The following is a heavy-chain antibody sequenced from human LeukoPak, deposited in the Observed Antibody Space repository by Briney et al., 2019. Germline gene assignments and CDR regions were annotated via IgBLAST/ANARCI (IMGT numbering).Heavy chain of an antibody. Sequence: GGSLGLSCSASGLTFSIYAMPLVREAPGEGWNYVSAISINGGSTYYPDSVKGTFTISRANSKNTLYRQMSSLRTEDPAVYYCVKDPGSSGWYYFDYWGQGTLVTVSP. CDR3: VKDPGSSGWYYFDY. D-gene: IGHD6-19*01. CDR2: ISINGGST. J-gene: IGHJ4*02. CDR1: GLTFSIYA. V-gene: IGHV3-64D*06.